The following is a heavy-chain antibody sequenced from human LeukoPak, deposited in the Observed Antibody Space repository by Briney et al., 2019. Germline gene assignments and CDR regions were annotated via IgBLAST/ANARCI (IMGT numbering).Heavy chain of an antibody. V-gene: IGHV4-59*01. Sequence: SETLSLTCTVSGGSISSYYWSWIRQPPGKGLEWIGYIYYSGSTNYNPSLKSRVTISVDTSKNQFSLKLSSVTAADTAVYYCARDRAFGGNPSLDAFDIWGQGTMVTVSS. D-gene: IGHD4-23*01. CDR3: ARDRAFGGNPSLDAFDI. CDR2: IYYSGST. CDR1: GGSISSYY. J-gene: IGHJ3*02.